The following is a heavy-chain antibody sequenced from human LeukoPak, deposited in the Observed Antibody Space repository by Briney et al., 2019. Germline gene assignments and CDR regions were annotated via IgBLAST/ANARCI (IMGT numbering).Heavy chain of an antibody. CDR1: GGSLSSDHW. CDR3: AKAQRHDDFDF. J-gene: IGHJ3*01. V-gene: IGHV4-4*02. CDR2: FYHSRSS. D-gene: IGHD6-25*01. Sequence: PSGTLSLTCAVSGGSLSSDHWWRWVRQPPGKGLEWIGEFYHSRSSNYNPSLKSRVTISVDKSKNHSSLKLSSVTAADTAVYYCAKAQRHDDFDFWGQGTMVTVSS.